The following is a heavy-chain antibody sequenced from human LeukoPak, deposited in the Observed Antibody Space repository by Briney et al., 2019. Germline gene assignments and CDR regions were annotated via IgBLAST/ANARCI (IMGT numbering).Heavy chain of an antibody. CDR2: IYDSGST. D-gene: IGHD3-22*01. CDR1: VRSISSYY. CDR3: ARHPRDSSGYYPFDY. Sequence: PSETLSLTCSVSVRSISSYYWSWLRQPPGKGLEWIGYIYDSGSTKYNASLKSRVTISIDTSKNQFSLKLSYVTAADTAVYYCARHPRDSSGYYPFDYWGQGTLVTVSS. J-gene: IGHJ4*02. V-gene: IGHV4-59*08.